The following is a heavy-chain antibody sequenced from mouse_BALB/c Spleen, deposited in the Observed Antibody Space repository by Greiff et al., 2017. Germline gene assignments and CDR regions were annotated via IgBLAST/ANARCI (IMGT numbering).Heavy chain of an antibody. CDR1: GFTFSSYT. CDR2: ISSGGSYT. V-gene: IGHV5-6-4*01. Sequence: DVKLVESGGGLVKPGGSLKLSCAASGFTFSSYTMSWVRQTPEKRLEWVATISSGGSYTYYPDSVKGRFTISRDNAKNTLYLQMSSLKSEDTAMYYCTREFAYWGQGTLVTVSA. CDR3: TREFAY. J-gene: IGHJ3*01.